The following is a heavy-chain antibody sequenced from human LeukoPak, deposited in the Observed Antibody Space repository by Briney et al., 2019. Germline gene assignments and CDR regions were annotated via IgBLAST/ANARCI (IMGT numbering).Heavy chain of an antibody. V-gene: IGHV3-7*01. CDR1: GFAFSNSG. Sequence: PGGSLRLSCAGSGFAFSNSGMGWVRQAPGKGLEWVANVQHIGGETYYVDSVKGRFTISRDNAKNSVYLQMNSLGADDTAVYYCATYSILNAREFRYWGQGTLVTVTS. CDR2: VQHIGGET. CDR3: ATYSILNAREFRY. J-gene: IGHJ1*01. D-gene: IGHD4-11*01.